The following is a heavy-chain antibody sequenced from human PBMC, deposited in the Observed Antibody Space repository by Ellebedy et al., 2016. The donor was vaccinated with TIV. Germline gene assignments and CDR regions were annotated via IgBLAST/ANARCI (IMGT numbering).Heavy chain of an antibody. CDR3: AKGSQGGGYLNDY. V-gene: IGHV3-43*01. CDR1: GFTFDDYT. Sequence: PGGSLRLSCAASGFTFDDYTMHWVRQAPGKGLEWVSLISWDGGSTYYADSVKGRFTISRDNSKNSLYLQMNSLRTEDTALYYCAKGSQGGGYLNDYWGQGTLVTVSS. CDR2: ISWDGGST. J-gene: IGHJ4*02. D-gene: IGHD6-19*01.